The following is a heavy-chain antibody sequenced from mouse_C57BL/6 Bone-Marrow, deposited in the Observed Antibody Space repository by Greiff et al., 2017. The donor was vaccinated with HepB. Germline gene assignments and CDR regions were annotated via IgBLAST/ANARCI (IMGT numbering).Heavy chain of an antibody. CDR1: GFTFSDYG. D-gene: IGHD3-3*01. J-gene: IGHJ2*01. CDR2: ISSGSRTI. CDR3: ARGLGHDY. Sequence: EVKVVESGGGLVKPGGSLKLSCAASGFTFSDYGMHWVRQAPEKGLEWVAYISSGSRTIYYADTVKGRFTISRDNAKNTLFLQMTSLRSEDTAMYYCARGLGHDYWGQGTTLTVSS. V-gene: IGHV5-17*01.